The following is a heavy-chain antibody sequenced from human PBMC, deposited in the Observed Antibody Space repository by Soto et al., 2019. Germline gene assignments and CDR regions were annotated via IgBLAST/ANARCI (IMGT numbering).Heavy chain of an antibody. V-gene: IGHV3-48*01. D-gene: IGHD1-1*01. CDR3: ARAGGKNAFDI. CDR2: ISSGSTTI. Sequence: GGSLRLSCAASGFTFNTYSMNWVRQAKGKGLEWVSYISSGSTTIYYADSVKGRFTISRDNAKNSLYLQMNNPRAEDTAVHHCARAGGKNAFDIWGQGTMVTVSS. J-gene: IGHJ3*02. CDR1: GFTFNTYS.